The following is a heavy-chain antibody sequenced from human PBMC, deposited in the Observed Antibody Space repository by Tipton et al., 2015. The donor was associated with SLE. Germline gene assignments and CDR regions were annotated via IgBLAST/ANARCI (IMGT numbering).Heavy chain of an antibody. CDR1: GSSITNHY. V-gene: IGHV4-59*11. D-gene: IGHD3-22*01. CDR2: ISYSAYA. J-gene: IGHJ3*02. CDR3: ARDSFSLRESSARDPGAFDI. Sequence: TLSLTCTVSGSSITNHYWSWIRQPPGKGLEWIAYISYSAYANYNPSLKSRVTISVDTSKNQFSLKLSSVTAADTAVYYCARDSFSLRESSARDPGAFDIWGQGTMVTVSS.